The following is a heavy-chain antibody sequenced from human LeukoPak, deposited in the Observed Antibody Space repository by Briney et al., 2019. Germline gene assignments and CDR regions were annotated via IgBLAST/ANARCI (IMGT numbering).Heavy chain of an antibody. CDR3: ARSPDYGDPYWYFDL. J-gene: IGHJ2*01. D-gene: IGHD4-17*01. Sequence: PGGSLRLSCAAFGFTVSSNYMSWVRQGPGKGLEWVSVIYRGGSTHYAGSVEGRFTISRDKSKNTVYLQLNSLRAEDTAVYYCARSPDYGDPYWYFDLWGRGTLVTFSS. V-gene: IGHV3-53*01. CDR1: GFTVSSNY. CDR2: IYRGGST.